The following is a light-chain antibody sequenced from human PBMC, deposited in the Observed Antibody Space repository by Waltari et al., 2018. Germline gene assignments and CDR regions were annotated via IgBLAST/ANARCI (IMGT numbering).Light chain of an antibody. V-gene: IGLV3-19*01. J-gene: IGLJ2*01. Sequence: SSELTQDPAVSVALGQTVRITCQGDSLRSYYASWYQPKPGQAPGLVIYGKNNRPTGIPDRFSGSSSGNTASLTITGAQAEDEADYYCNSRDSSGNHHVVFGGGTKLTVL. CDR1: SLRSYY. CDR3: NSRDSSGNHHVV. CDR2: GKN.